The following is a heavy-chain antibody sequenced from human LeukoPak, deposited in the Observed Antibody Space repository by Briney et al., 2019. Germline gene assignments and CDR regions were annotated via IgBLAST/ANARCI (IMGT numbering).Heavy chain of an antibody. J-gene: IGHJ6*02. D-gene: IGHD2-15*01. CDR2: MNPNSGNT. CDR1: GYTFTSYD. V-gene: IGHV1-8*01. Sequence: VASVKVSCKASGYTFTSYDINWVRQSTGQGLEWMGWMNPNSGNTGYAQKFQGRVTMTRNTSISTAYMELSSLRSEDTAVYYCARGPYYCSGGSCYSDYYYGMDVWGQGTTVTVSS. CDR3: ARGPYYCSGGSCYSDYYYGMDV.